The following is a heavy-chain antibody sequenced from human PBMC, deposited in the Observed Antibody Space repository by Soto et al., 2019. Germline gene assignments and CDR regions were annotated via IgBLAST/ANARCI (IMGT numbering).Heavy chain of an antibody. Sequence: QVQLVESGGGVVQPGRSLRLSCAASGFTFSNYGMHWVRQAPGKGLEWVAAISYDGSNRYYADSVKGRFTISRDNSKNALYLQMTRTRAEEAAVYCCAELGLSEFAFGCRGQGTLVTVSS. J-gene: IGHJ4*02. V-gene: IGHV3-30*18. D-gene: IGHD3-10*01. CDR3: AELGLSEFAFGC. CDR2: ISYDGSNR. CDR1: GFTFSNYG.